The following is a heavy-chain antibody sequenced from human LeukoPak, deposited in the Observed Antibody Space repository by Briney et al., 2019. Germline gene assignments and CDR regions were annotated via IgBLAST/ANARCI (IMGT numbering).Heavy chain of an antibody. Sequence: PGGSLRLSCAASGFTFSSYSMNWVRQAPGKGLEWVSSISSSSSYIYYADSVKGRFTISRDNAKNSLYLQMNSLRAEDTAVYYCAREVKMITFGGVIDYWGQGTLVTVSS. CDR3: AREVKMITFGGVIDY. J-gene: IGHJ4*02. CDR2: ISSSSSYI. CDR1: GFTFSSYS. V-gene: IGHV3-21*01. D-gene: IGHD3-16*01.